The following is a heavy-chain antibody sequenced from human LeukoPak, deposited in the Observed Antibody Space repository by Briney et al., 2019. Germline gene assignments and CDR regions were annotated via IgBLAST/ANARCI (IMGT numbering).Heavy chain of an antibody. CDR1: GDSISSYY. Sequence: PSETLSLTCTVSGDSISSYYWSWIRQPPGEGLEWIGYIYYSGSTNYNPSLKSRVTISVDTSKNQLSLKLSSVTAADTAVYYCARGGRDGYTLYPFDYWGQGTLVTVSS. CDR3: ARGGRDGYTLYPFDY. D-gene: IGHD5-24*01. J-gene: IGHJ4*02. CDR2: IYYSGST. V-gene: IGHV4-59*08.